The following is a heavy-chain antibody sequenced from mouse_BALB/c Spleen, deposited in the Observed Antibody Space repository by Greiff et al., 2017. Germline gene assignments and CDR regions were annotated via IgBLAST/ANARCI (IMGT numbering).Heavy chain of an antibody. CDR2: IWSGGST. V-gene: IGHV2-2*02. CDR3: ARMNDYDGYAMDY. J-gene: IGHJ4*01. CDR1: GFSLTSYG. Sequence: VKLMESGPGLVQPSQSLSITCTVSGFSLTSYGVHWVRQSPGKGLEWLGVIWSGGSTDYNAAFISRLSISKDNSKSQVFFKMNSLQANDTAIYYCARMNDYDGYAMDYWGQGTSVTVSS. D-gene: IGHD2-4*01.